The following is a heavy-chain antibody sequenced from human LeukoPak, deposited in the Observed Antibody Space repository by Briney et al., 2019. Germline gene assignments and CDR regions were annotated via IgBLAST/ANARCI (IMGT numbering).Heavy chain of an antibody. CDR3: ARKLRGSRIVVITTPWFDP. CDR1: GGSISSGDYS. J-gene: IGHJ5*02. CDR2: IYYSGST. D-gene: IGHD3-22*01. V-gene: IGHV4-30-4*08. Sequence: SQTLSLTCTVSGGSISSGDYSWSWIRQPPGKGLEWIGYIYYSGSTCYTPSLKSRVTISVDTSTHQSSLKLSSVTAADTAVYYCARKLRGSRIVVITTPWFDPWGQGTLVTVSS.